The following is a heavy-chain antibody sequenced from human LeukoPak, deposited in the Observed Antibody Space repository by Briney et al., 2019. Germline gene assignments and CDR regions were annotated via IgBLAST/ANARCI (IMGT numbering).Heavy chain of an antibody. J-gene: IGHJ3*02. Sequence: SETLSLTCTVSGGSISSGSYYWSWIRQPTGKGLEWIGRIYTSGSTNYNPSLKSRVTISVDTSKNQFSLKLSSVTAADTAVYYCATSITMVRGVIIRDAFDIWGQGTMVTVSS. CDR1: GGSISSGSYY. CDR3: ATSITMVRGVIIRDAFDI. CDR2: IYTSGST. V-gene: IGHV4-61*02. D-gene: IGHD3-10*01.